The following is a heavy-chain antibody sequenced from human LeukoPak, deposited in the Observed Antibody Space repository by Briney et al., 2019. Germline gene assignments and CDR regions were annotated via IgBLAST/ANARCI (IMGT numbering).Heavy chain of an antibody. CDR2: ISAYNGNT. CDR1: GYXFTSYG. V-gene: IGHV1-18*01. Sequence: ASVKVSCKSSGYXFTSYGIIWVRQAPGQGLDWMGWISAYNGNTNYAQKLQGRVTMTTDTSTSTAYMELRSLRSDDTAVYYCARGGDGDILTGLVFDYWGQGTLVTVSS. CDR3: ARGGDGDILTGLVFDY. J-gene: IGHJ4*02. D-gene: IGHD3-9*01.